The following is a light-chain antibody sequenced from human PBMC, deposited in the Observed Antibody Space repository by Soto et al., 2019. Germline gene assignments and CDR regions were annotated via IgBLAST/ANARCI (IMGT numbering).Light chain of an antibody. V-gene: IGKV3-15*01. Sequence: EIVFTESPRTLSLSPGERATLSCRAIQSVGSSYLAWYQQKPGQAPRLLIYGASTRATGIPARFSGSGSGTEFTLTISSLQSEDFAVYYCQQYNNWPPITSGQGTRLEI. J-gene: IGKJ5*01. CDR3: QQYNNWPPIT. CDR2: GAS. CDR1: QSVGSSY.